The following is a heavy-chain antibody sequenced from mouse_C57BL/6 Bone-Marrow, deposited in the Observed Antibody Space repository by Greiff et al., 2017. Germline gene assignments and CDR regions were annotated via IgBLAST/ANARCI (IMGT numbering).Heavy chain of an antibody. CDR1: GYTFTDYY. J-gene: IGHJ4*01. CDR2: INPYNGGT. Sequence: VQLKESGPVLVKPGASVKMSCKASGYTFTDYYMNWVKQSHGKSLEWIGVINPYNGGTSYNQKFKGKATLTVDTSSSTTYMELNSLTSEDSAVYYCARSHYYYYAMDYWGQGTSVTVSS. CDR3: ARSHYYYYAMDY. V-gene: IGHV1-19*01. D-gene: IGHD1-1*01.